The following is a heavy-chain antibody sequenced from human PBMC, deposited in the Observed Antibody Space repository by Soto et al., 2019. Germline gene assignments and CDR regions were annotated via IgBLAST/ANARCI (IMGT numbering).Heavy chain of an antibody. CDR2: INHSGST. CDR3: ARAHRIRGELGYCRSGSCYSGGYYYYGMDH. D-gene: IGHD2-15*01. V-gene: IGHV4-34*01. Sequence: PSDTLAPTCAVYGGTFSGYYCSRIRQHPGKGLEWDGEINHSGSTNYNPSLKSRVTISVDTSKNQSSLKLSSVTASDTAVYYCARAHRIRGELGYCRSGSCYSGGYYYYGMDHWGQGTTVTV. CDR1: GGTFSGYY. J-gene: IGHJ6*02.